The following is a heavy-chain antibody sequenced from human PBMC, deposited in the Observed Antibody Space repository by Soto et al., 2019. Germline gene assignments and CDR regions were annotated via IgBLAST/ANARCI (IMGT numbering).Heavy chain of an antibody. CDR1: GFTVSSNY. D-gene: IGHD6-13*01. CDR3: ARDRGPEAAGIPPYYYGMDV. J-gene: IGHJ6*02. CDR2: IYSGGST. Sequence: PGGFLRLSCAASGFTVSSNYMSWVRQAPGKGLEWVSVIYSGGSTYYADSVKGRFTISRDNSKNTLYLQMNSLRAEDTAVYYCARDRGPEAAGIPPYYYGMDVWGQGTTVTVSS. V-gene: IGHV3-53*01.